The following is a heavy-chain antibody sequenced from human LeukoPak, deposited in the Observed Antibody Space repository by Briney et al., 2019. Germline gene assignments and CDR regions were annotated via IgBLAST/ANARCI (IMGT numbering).Heavy chain of an antibody. CDR3: ATWTFGAFDI. Sequence: GASVKVSCKVSGYTRTDLSMHWVRQPHGTGIEWMGGFDPEDGETIYAQKFEDRATMTEDTPTDTAYMELSSLRSEDTAVYYCATWTFGAFDIWGQGTMVTVSS. J-gene: IGHJ3*02. V-gene: IGHV1-24*01. CDR1: GYTRTDLS. D-gene: IGHD3/OR15-3a*01. CDR2: FDPEDGET.